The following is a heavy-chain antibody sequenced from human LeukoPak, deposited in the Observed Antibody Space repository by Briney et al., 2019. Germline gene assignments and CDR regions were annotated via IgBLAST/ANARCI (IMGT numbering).Heavy chain of an antibody. V-gene: IGHV4-31*03. CDR1: GGSISSGGYS. J-gene: IGHJ1*01. CDR3: ASQRITIFGVVTTEYFQH. D-gene: IGHD3-3*01. CDR2: IYYSGST. Sequence: SETLSLTCTVSGGSISSGGYSWSWIRQHPGKGPEWIGYIYYSGSTYYNPSLKSRVTISVDTSKNQFSLKLSSVTAADTAVYYCASQRITIFGVVTTEYFQHWGQGTLVTVSS.